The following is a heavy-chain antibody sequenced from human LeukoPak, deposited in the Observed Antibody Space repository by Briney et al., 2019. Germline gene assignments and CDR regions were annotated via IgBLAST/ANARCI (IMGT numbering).Heavy chain of an antibody. D-gene: IGHD2-2*01. CDR3: AKAGYCSSTSCFTYYYYYMDV. CDR1: GFTFDDYT. CDR2: ISWDGGST. Sequence: GWSLRLSCAASGFTFDDYTMHWVRQAPGKGLEWVSLISWDGGSTYYADSVKGRFTISRDNSKNSLYLQMNSLRTEDTALYYCAKAGYCSSTSCFTYYYYYMDVWGKGTTVTVSS. J-gene: IGHJ6*03. V-gene: IGHV3-43*01.